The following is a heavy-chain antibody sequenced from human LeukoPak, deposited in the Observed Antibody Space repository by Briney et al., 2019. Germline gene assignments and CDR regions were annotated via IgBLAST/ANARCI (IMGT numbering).Heavy chain of an antibody. CDR2: IYTGGTA. D-gene: IGHD1-26*01. J-gene: IGHJ5*02. V-gene: IGHV4-4*07. CDR3: ARVIAGAAGFWHDP. CDR1: GASISTDY. Sequence: SETLSLTCLVSGASISTDYWSWVRQPAGKGLEWIGRIYTGGTAKYNSSLKSRVTILVDRSKNQYSLTVTSVTAADTAVYYCARVIAGAAGFWHDPWGRGTLVTVSA.